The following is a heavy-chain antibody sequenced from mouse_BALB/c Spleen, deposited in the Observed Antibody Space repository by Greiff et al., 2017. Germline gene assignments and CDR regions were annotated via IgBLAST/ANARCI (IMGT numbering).Heavy chain of an antibody. Sequence: VQLQQSGAELVKPGASVTLSCTASGFNITDTDMHWVKQRPEQGLEWIGRIDPANGNTKYDPKFQGKATITADTSSNTGYLQLSSLTSEDTAVSDCARDGYHGYWYLDVWGAGTTVTVSS. D-gene: IGHD1-2*01. J-gene: IGHJ1*01. CDR2: IDPANGNT. CDR1: GFNITDTD. CDR3: ARDGYHGYWYLDV. V-gene: IGHV14-3*02.